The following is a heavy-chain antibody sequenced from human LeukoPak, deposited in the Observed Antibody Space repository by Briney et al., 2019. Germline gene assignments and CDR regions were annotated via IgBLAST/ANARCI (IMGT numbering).Heavy chain of an antibody. Sequence: GGSLRLSCAVSGFTFSSYAMSWVRQAPGKGLEWVSAISGSGGSTYYADSVKGRFTISRDNSKNTLYLQMNSLRAEDTAVYYCAKVSSSWYDTSFDYWGQGTLVTVSS. J-gene: IGHJ4*02. D-gene: IGHD6-13*01. V-gene: IGHV3-23*01. CDR3: AKVSSSWYDTSFDY. CDR2: ISGSGGST. CDR1: GFTFSSYA.